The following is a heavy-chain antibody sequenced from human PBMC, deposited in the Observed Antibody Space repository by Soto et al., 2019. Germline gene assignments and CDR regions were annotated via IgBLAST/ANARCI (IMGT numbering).Heavy chain of an antibody. CDR1: GFTFSGFA. V-gene: IGHV3-23*01. Sequence: EVQLLESGGGLVQPGGSLRLSCAASGFTFSGFAMSWVRQDPGTGLEWVSAISGGGGSTYYADSVKGRFTISRDNSKNTLYLQMNSLRAEDTAVYYCAKDFSRFDYWGQGTPVTVSS. J-gene: IGHJ4*02. CDR2: ISGGGGST. CDR3: AKDFSRFDY. D-gene: IGHD6-13*01.